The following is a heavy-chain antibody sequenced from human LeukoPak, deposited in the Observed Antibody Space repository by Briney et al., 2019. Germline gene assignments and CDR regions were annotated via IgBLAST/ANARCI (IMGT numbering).Heavy chain of an antibody. CDR2: IYYSGST. V-gene: IGHV4-59*01. CDR1: GGSISSYY. CDR3: AREYYDFWSGTYYFDY. J-gene: IGHJ4*02. D-gene: IGHD3-3*01. Sequence: TSSETLSLTCTVSGGSISSYYWSWIRQPPGKGLEWIGYIYYSGSTNYNPSLKSRVTISVDTSKNQFSLKLSSVTAADTAVYYCAREYYDFWSGTYYFDYWGQGTLVTVSS.